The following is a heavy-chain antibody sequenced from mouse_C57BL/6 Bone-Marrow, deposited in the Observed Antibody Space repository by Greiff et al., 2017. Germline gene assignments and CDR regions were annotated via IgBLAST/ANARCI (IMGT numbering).Heavy chain of an antibody. CDR1: GYTFTSYW. CDR3: ARGSYYGSRDY. CDR2: IDPSDSYT. V-gene: IGHV1-69*01. D-gene: IGHD1-1*01. Sequence: QVQLQQPGAELVMPGASVKLSCKASGYTFTSYWMHWVKQRPGQGLEWIGEIDPSDSYTNYNQKFKGKSTLAVDKSSSTAYMQLSSLTSEDSAVYYCARGSYYGSRDYWGQGTTLTVSS. J-gene: IGHJ2*01.